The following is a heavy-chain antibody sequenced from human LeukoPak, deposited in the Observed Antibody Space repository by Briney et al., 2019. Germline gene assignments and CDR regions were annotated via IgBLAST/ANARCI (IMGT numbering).Heavy chain of an antibody. CDR2: IYHSGST. Sequence: SETLSLTCTVSGGSISSGGYYWSWIRQPPGKGLEWIGYIYHSGSTYYNPSLKSRVTISVDTSKNQFSLKLSSVTAADTAVYYCASKIRKEDTAMGYYYYYMDVWGKGTTVTVSS. D-gene: IGHD5-18*01. CDR3: ASKIRKEDTAMGYYYYYMDV. V-gene: IGHV4-30-2*01. CDR1: GGSISSGGYY. J-gene: IGHJ6*03.